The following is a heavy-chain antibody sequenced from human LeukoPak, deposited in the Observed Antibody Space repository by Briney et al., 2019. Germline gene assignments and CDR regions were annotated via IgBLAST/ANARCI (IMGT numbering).Heavy chain of an antibody. V-gene: IGHV4-39*01. D-gene: IGHD3/OR15-3a*01. CDR2: IYYSGNT. J-gene: IGHJ4*02. CDR3: ARQTGSGLFILP. Sequence: SETLSLTCTVSGVSISSSNSYWGWIRQPPGKGLEWIGSIYYSGNTYYNASLRSQVSISIDTSKNQFSLKLTSVTAADTAVYYCARQTGSGLFILPGGQGTLVTVSS. CDR1: GVSISSSNSY.